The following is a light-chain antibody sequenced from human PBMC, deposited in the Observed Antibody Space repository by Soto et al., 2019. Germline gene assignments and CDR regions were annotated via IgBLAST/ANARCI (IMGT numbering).Light chain of an antibody. CDR3: QQYDYLVT. Sequence: IELTQSPGTLSLSPGETATLSCRASQTVSSTYLAWYQHKPGRAPRLLIDGASSRAAGIPDRFSGSGSGTDFTLTISRLEPEDLAVYYCQQYDYLVTFGQGTKVDIK. CDR1: QTVSSTY. V-gene: IGKV3-20*01. CDR2: GAS. J-gene: IGKJ1*01.